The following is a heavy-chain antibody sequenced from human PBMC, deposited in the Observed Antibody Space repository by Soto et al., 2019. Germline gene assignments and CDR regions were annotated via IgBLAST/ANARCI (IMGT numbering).Heavy chain of an antibody. CDR3: ARDRNGGKYYFDY. J-gene: IGHJ4*02. D-gene: IGHD1-1*01. V-gene: IGHV3-21*01. CDR1: GFTFSSSS. CDR2: ISSSSSYI. Sequence: EVQLVESGGGLVKPGWSLRLSCAASGFTFSSSSMNWVRQAPGKGLEWVSSISSSSSYIYYADSGKGRFTLSRNNAKNSLYLQMNSLRAEDTAVYYCARDRNGGKYYFDYWGQGTLVTVSS.